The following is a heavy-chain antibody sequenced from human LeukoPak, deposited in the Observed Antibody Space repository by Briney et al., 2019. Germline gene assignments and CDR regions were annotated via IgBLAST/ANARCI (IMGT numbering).Heavy chain of an antibody. CDR2: INLDGSET. J-gene: IGHJ4*02. Sequence: GSLRLSCAASGFILGDYWMSWVRQAPGKGLEWLANINLDGSETYYVDSVKGRFTISRDNAKNSVFLQVNSLRAEDTAIYYCAREYCSGGTCYAPGYWGQGTLVTVSS. D-gene: IGHD2-15*01. CDR3: AREYCSGGTCYAPGY. V-gene: IGHV3-7*03. CDR1: GFILGDYW.